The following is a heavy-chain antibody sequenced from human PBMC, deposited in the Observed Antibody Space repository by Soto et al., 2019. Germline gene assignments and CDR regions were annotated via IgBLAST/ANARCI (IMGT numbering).Heavy chain of an antibody. CDR3: ARRTSLVATIAAAFDI. CDR2: IYYSGST. CDR1: GGSISSYY. V-gene: IGHV4-59*08. J-gene: IGHJ3*02. Sequence: PSETLSLTCTVSGGSISSYYWSWIRQPPGKGLEWIGYIYYSGSTNYNPSLKSRVTISVDTSKNQFSLNLNSLTAADTAVYYCARRTSLVATIAAAFDIWGQGTMVTVSS. D-gene: IGHD5-12*01.